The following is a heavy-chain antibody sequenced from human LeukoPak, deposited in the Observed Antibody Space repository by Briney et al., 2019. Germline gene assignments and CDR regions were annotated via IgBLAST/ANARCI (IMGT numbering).Heavy chain of an antibody. D-gene: IGHD1-26*01. Sequence: ASVKVSCKASGYTFTGYYMHWVRQAPGQGLEWMGWINPNSGGTNYAQKFQGRVTMTRDTSISTAYMELSRLRSDDTAVYYCARATNIYGVGATSFAGFDPWGQGTLVTVSS. CDR3: ARATNIYGVGATSFAGFDP. V-gene: IGHV1-2*02. CDR1: GYTFTGYY. CDR2: INPNSGGT. J-gene: IGHJ5*02.